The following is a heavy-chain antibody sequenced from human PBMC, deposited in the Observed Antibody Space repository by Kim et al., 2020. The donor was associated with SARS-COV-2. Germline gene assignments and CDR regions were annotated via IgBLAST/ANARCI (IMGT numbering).Heavy chain of an antibody. J-gene: IGHJ5*02. V-gene: IGHV4-34*01. D-gene: IGHD3-22*01. CDR3: ASLYYDSSGYYP. Sequence: NYHPSLKSRVTISVDSSKNQFSLKPSSVTAADTAVYCCASLYYDSSGYYPWGQGTLVTVSS.